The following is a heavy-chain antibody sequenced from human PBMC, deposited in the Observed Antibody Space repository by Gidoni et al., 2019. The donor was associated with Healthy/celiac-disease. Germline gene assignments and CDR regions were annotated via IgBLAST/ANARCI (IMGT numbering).Heavy chain of an antibody. CDR3: TTSSDFWSGYYSAAWYYYYGMDV. CDR1: SNAW. V-gene: IGHV3-15*07. Sequence: SNAWMNWVRQAPGKGLEWVGRIKSKTDGGTTDYAAPVKGRFTISRDDSKNTLYLQMNSLKTEDTAVYYCTTSSDFWSGYYSAAWYYYYGMDVWGQGTTVTVSS. D-gene: IGHD3-3*01. J-gene: IGHJ6*02. CDR2: IKSKTDGGTT.